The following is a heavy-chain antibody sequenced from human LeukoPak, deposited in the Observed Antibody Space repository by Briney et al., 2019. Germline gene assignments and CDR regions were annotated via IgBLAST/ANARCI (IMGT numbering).Heavy chain of an antibody. CDR2: INPNSGGT. CDR1: GYTFTGYY. D-gene: IGHD5-12*01. J-gene: IGHJ4*02. V-gene: IGHV1-2*02. CDR3: ARDRGTGYGVEIDY. Sequence: ASVKVSCKASGYTFTGYYMHWVRQAPGQGLEWMGWINPNSGGTNCAQKFQGRVTMTRDTSISTAYMELSSLRSDDTALYYCARDRGTGYGVEIDYWGQGTLVTVSS.